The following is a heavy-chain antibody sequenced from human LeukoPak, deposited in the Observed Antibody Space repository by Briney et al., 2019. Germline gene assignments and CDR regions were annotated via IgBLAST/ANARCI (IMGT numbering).Heavy chain of an antibody. CDR2: INPNSGGT. V-gene: IGHV1-2*02. CDR1: GYAFTGYY. D-gene: IGHD3-22*01. CDR3: ARVPYYDSSGYYLLFDY. J-gene: IGHJ4*02. Sequence: ASVKVSCKASGYAFTGYYMHWVRQAPGQGLEWMGWINPNSGGTNYAQKFQGRVTMTRDTSISTAYMELSRLRSDDTAVYYCARVPYYDSSGYYLLFDYWGQGTLVTVSS.